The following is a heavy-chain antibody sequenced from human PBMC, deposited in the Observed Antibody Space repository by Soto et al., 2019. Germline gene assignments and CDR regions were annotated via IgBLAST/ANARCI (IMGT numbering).Heavy chain of an antibody. J-gene: IGHJ4*02. CDR3: TTGLVTAVYYFDY. CDR2: IKSNTDGGTT. D-gene: IGHD2-2*01. Sequence: GGSLRLSCAASGFTFLNALMSWVRQAQGKRLEWLGRIKSNTDGGTTDYAAPVKDRFTISRDVSTNTLYLDINSLKIVFTAVYYCTTGLVTAVYYFDYWGQGTLVTVSS. V-gene: IGHV3-15*01. CDR1: GFTFLNAL.